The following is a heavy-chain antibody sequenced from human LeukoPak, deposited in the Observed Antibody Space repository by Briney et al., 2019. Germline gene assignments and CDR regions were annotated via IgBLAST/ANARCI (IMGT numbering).Heavy chain of an antibody. V-gene: IGHV4-59*01. Sequence: PSETLSLTCTVSGVSISNNYWSWIRQPPGKGLEWIGYMYHSGSANYNPSLKSRVTISVDTSKNEFSLNLNSVTVADTAVYYCARWALKSAFDMWGQGTMVTVSS. CDR1: GVSISNNY. CDR3: ARWALKSAFDM. CDR2: MYHSGSA. J-gene: IGHJ3*02.